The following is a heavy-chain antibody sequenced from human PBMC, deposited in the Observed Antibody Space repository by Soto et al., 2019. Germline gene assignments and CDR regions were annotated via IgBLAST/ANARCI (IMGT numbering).Heavy chain of an antibody. CDR3: ATLSNDFWSGPNNWFDP. D-gene: IGHD3-3*01. J-gene: IGHJ5*02. V-gene: IGHV1-24*01. Sequence: ASVKVSCKVSGYTLTELSMHWVRQAPGKGLEWMGGFDPEDGETIYAQKFQGRVTMTEDTSTDTAYMELSSLRSEDTAVYYCATLSNDFWSGPNNWFDPWGQGTLVTVAS. CDR2: FDPEDGET. CDR1: GYTLTELS.